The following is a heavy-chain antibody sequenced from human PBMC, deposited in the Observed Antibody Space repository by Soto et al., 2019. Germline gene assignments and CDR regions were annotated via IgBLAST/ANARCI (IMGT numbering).Heavy chain of an antibody. V-gene: IGHV3-33*06. CDR3: ANSGWLVRDAFDI. Sequence: GGSLRLSCAASGFTFSSYGMHWVRQAPGKGLEWVAVIWYDGSNKYYADSVKGRFTISRDNSKNTLYLQMNSLRAEDTAVYYCANSGWLVRDAFDIWGQGTMVTVSS. D-gene: IGHD6-19*01. CDR2: IWYDGSNK. J-gene: IGHJ3*02. CDR1: GFTFSSYG.